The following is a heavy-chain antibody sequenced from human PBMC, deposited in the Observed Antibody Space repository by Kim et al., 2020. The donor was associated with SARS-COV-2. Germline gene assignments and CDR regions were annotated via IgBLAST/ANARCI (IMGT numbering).Heavy chain of an antibody. V-gene: IGHV3-23*01. CDR1: GFTFSSYA. Sequence: GGSLRLSCAASGFTFSSYAMSWVRQAPGKGLEWVSAISGSGGSTYYADSVKGRFTISRDNSKNTLYLQMNSLRAEDTAVYYCAKWGYSSSSSASGKYGMDVWGQGTTVTVSS. CDR2: ISGSGGST. D-gene: IGHD6-6*01. CDR3: AKWGYSSSSSASGKYGMDV. J-gene: IGHJ6*02.